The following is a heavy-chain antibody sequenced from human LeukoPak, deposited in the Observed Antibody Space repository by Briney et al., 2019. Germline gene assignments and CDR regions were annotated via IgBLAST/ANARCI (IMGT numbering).Heavy chain of an antibody. Sequence: GASVKVSCKAPGYTFTTYGISWVRQAPGQGLEWMGWINPNSGGTNYAQKFQGRVTMTRDTSISTAYMELSRLRSDDTAVYYCARGPPPKWEKEGGNAFDIWGQGTMVTVSS. J-gene: IGHJ3*02. V-gene: IGHV1-2*02. CDR1: GYTFTTYG. D-gene: IGHD1-26*01. CDR2: INPNSGGT. CDR3: ARGPPPKWEKEGGNAFDI.